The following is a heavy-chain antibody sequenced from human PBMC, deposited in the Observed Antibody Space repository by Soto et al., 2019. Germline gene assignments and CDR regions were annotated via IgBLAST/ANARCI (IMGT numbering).Heavy chain of an antibody. CDR1: GGSISSYY. J-gene: IGHJ4*01. Sequence: QVQLQESGPGLVKPSETLSLTCTVSGGSISSYYWSWIRQPPGKGLDWLGYIYYSGSTNYNPSLQSRVSISVDTSKNQFSLKMSSVTAADAAVYYCARRWGRTFDFWGHGTMVTVSS. CDR3: ARRWGRTFDF. V-gene: IGHV4-59*08. CDR2: IYYSGST. D-gene: IGHD7-27*01.